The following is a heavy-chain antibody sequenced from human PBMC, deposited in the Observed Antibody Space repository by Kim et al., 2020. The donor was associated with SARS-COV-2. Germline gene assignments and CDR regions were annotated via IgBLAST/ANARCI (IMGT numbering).Heavy chain of an antibody. D-gene: IGHD6-13*01. CDR2: IHYSGNS. Sequence: SETLSLTCTVSGSSISNYYWSWIRQPPGKGLEWIGYIHYSGNSKYNPSLKSRVTISVDTSKKQFSLKLGSVTAADTAVYYCARTPYGSTWPYYFDYWGQG. CDR3: ARTPYGSTWPYYFDY. J-gene: IGHJ4*02. V-gene: IGHV4-59*01. CDR1: GSSISNYY.